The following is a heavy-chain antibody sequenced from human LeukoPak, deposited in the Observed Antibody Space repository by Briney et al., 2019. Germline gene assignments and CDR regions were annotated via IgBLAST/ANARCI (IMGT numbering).Heavy chain of an antibody. CDR3: ARVVPEGYSDY. D-gene: IGHD2-2*02. V-gene: IGHV4-59*01. Sequence: PSETLSLTCTVSGGSISSYYWSWIRQPPGKVLEWIGYIYYSGSTNYNPSLKSRVTISVDTSKNQFSLKLSSVTAADTAVYYCARVVPEGYSDYWGQGTLVTVSS. J-gene: IGHJ4*02. CDR2: IYYSGST. CDR1: GGSISSYY.